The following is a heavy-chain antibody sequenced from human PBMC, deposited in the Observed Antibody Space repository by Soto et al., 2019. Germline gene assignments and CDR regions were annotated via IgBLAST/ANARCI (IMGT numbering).Heavy chain of an antibody. J-gene: IGHJ3*02. Sequence: EVQLVQSGAEVKKPGESLKISCKGSGYSFTSYWIGWVRQMPGKGLEWMGIIYPGDSDTRYSPSFQGQVTISADKSISTAYLQWSSLEASDTAMYYCARQKLGYCSGGSCYPLDAFDIWGQGTMVTVSS. CDR2: IYPGDSDT. D-gene: IGHD2-15*01. CDR1: GYSFTSYW. CDR3: ARQKLGYCSGGSCYPLDAFDI. V-gene: IGHV5-51*01.